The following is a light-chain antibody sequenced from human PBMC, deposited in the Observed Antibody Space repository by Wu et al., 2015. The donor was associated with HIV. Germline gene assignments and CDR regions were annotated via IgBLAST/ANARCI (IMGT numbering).Light chain of an antibody. Sequence: DIQMTQSPSTLSASVGDRVTITCRASQSIGSWVAWYQQKPGKAPKVLIYKASILESGVPSRFSGSGSGTQFTLTISSLQTDDFAIYFCQCYQSDSFTFGPGTKVDIK. CDR3: QCYQSDSFT. J-gene: IGKJ3*01. V-gene: IGKV1-5*03. CDR1: QSIGSW. CDR2: KAS.